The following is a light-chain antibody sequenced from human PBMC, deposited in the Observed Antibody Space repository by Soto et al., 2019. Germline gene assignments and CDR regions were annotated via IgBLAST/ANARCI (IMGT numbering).Light chain of an antibody. CDR1: SSDGGAYNY. J-gene: IGLJ1*01. CDR3: SSYTSSSTLYV. CDR2: EVS. V-gene: IGLV2-14*01. Sequence: QSALTQPASVSGSPGQSITISCTGTSSDGGAYNYVSWYQQHPGKAPKLMIYEVSNRPSGVSNRFSGSKSGNTASLTISGLQAEDEAEDYCSSYTSSSTLYVFGTGTKLTVL.